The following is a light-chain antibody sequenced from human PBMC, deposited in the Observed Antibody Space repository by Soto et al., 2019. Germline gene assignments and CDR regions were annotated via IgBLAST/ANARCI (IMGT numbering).Light chain of an antibody. CDR2: GAS. CDR3: QQYSSSLFT. V-gene: IGKV3-20*01. Sequence: EIVLTQSPATLSLSPGDRAALSCKASQSVHNFLAWYQQKPGQAPRLLIYGASSRATGIPDRFSGSGSGTDFTLTISRLEPEDFALYYCQQYSSSLFTFGPGTKVDI. J-gene: IGKJ3*01. CDR1: QSVHNF.